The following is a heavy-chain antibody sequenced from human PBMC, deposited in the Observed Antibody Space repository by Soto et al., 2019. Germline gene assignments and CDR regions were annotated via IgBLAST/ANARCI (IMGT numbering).Heavy chain of an antibody. V-gene: IGHV1-46*01. CDR1: GYTFTSYY. D-gene: IGHD6-6*01. CDR2: INPSGGST. Sequence: ASVKVSCKASGYTFTSYYMHWVRQAPGQGLEWMGIINPSGGSTSYAQKFQGRVTMTRDTSTSTVYMELSSLRSEDTAVYYCASPVAARPWHYYYYGMDVWGQGTTVTVSS. J-gene: IGHJ6*02. CDR3: ASPVAARPWHYYYYGMDV.